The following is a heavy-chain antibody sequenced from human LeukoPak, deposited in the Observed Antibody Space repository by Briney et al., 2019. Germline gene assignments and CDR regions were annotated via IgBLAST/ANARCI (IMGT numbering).Heavy chain of an antibody. Sequence: GESLKISCKGSGYSFTSYWIGWVRQMPGKGLEWMGIIYPGDSDTRYSPSFQGQVTISADKSISTAYLQWSSLKASDTAMYYCARQGCSSTSCYGILWFGELSWGPSDYWGQGTLVTVSS. CDR1: GYSFTSYW. D-gene: IGHD2-2*01. J-gene: IGHJ4*02. CDR2: IYPGDSDT. CDR3: ARQGCSSTSCYGILWFGELSWGPSDY. V-gene: IGHV5-51*01.